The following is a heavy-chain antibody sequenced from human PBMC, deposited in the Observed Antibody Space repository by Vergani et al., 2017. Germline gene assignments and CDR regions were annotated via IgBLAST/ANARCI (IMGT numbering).Heavy chain of an antibody. CDR3: ASAGYCAHGVCYMTYYYYMDV. J-gene: IGHJ6*03. Sequence: QVQLEESGGGVVQPGRSLILSCAGSGFSLSSHAMHWVRQAPGKGLEWVAFIWYDGSKEYYADSVKGRFTISRDNSKNTLYLQMNNLKAADTAVYYCASAGYCAHGVCYMTYYYYMDVWGKGTAVTVSS. V-gene: IGHV3-33*01. D-gene: IGHD2-8*01. CDR1: GFSLSSHA. CDR2: IWYDGSKE.